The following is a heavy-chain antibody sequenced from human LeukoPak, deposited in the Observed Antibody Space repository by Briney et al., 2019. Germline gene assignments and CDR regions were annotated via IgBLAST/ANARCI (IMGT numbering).Heavy chain of an antibody. J-gene: IGHJ4*02. CDR1: GGTFSSYA. CDR2: IIPIFGTA. CDR3: ARKRTGSGYDYVRRREYYFDY. D-gene: IGHD5-12*01. Sequence: SVKVSCKASGGTFSSYAISWVRQAPGQGLEWMGGIIPIFGTANYAQKFRGRVTITADESTSTAYMELSSLRSEDTAVYYCARKRTGSGYDYVRRREYYFDYWGQGTLVTVSS. V-gene: IGHV1-69*13.